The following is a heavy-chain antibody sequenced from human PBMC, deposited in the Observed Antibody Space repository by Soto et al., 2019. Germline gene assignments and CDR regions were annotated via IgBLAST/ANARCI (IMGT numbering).Heavy chain of an antibody. Sequence: QVQLQESGPGLVKPSQTLSLTCTVSGVYISSGGYYWSWLRQYPVLGLEWIGAVYYTGSTYYKRPRKSSVTMSVDTSKNHFSLILNSVNAADTSVYYCAREYSSGWYGYFQHWGQGTLVTVSS. V-gene: IGHV4-31*03. CDR1: GVYISSGGYY. J-gene: IGHJ1*01. CDR2: VYYTGST. CDR3: AREYSSGWYGYFQH. D-gene: IGHD6-19*01.